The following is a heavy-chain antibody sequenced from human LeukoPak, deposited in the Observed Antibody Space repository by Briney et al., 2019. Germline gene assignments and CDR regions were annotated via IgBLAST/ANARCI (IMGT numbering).Heavy chain of an antibody. V-gene: IGHV3-66*01. CDR2: VYSGGST. CDR3: ARSVSITMIVAY. J-gene: IGHJ4*02. CDR1: GFTVSSNY. Sequence: PGGSLRLSCAASGFTVSSNYMSWVRQAPGKGLEWVSVVYSGGSTYYADSVKGRFTISRDNSKNTLYPQMNSLRAEDTAVYYCARSVSITMIVAYWGQGTLVTVSS. D-gene: IGHD3-22*01.